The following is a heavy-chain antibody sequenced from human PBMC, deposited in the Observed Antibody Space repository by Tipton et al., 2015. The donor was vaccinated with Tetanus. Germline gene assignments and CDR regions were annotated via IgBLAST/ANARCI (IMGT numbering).Heavy chain of an antibody. J-gene: IGHJ5*02. Sequence: TLSLTCTVSGGSINNFYWNWIRQSPGKGLEWLGNIYYTGDTYYNPSLKSRVTISVDTSKNQFSLKLTSLTAADTAVYYCARRLIQNWFAPWGQGTLVTVSS. CDR3: ARRLIQNWFAP. V-gene: IGHV4-59*12. CDR2: IYYTGDT. D-gene: IGHD2-8*01. CDR1: GGSINNFY.